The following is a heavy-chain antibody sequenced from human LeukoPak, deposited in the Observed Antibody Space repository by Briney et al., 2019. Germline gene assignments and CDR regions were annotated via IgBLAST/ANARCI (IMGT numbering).Heavy chain of an antibody. CDR3: ATGSRGYTNYYFDY. J-gene: IGHJ4*02. CDR1: GFTFSSYA. Sequence: PGGSLRLSCAASGFTFSSYAMSWVRQAPGKGLEWVSAISGSGGSTYYADSVKGRFTISRDNSKNTLYLQMNSLRAEDTAVYYCATGSRGYTNYYFDYWGQGTLVTVSS. CDR2: ISGSGGST. D-gene: IGHD2-2*02. V-gene: IGHV3-23*01.